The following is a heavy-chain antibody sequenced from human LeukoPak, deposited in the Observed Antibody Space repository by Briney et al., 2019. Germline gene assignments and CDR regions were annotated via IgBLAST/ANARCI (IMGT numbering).Heavy chain of an antibody. D-gene: IGHD3-10*01. CDR1: GYTFTGYY. V-gene: IGHV1-2*02. CDR3: ARAGITMVRGVTVNWFDP. CDR2: INPNSGGT. Sequence: GASVKVSCKASGYTFTGYYMHWVRQAPGQGLEWMGWINPNSGGTNYAQKFQGRVTMTRDTSISTAYMELSRLRSDDTAVYYCARAGITMVRGVTVNWFDPWGQGTLVTVSS. J-gene: IGHJ5*02.